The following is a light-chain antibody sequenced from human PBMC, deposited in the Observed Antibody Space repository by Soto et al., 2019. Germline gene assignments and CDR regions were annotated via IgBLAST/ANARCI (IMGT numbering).Light chain of an antibody. J-gene: IGKJ4*01. Sequence: PSALSGSPGECVHLSCRASQGIGDTLAWYQHKPGQTPGLLIYDTSARATGVPARFSVSRSGPEFTLTFNSRLSEDFAIYYCQRYNNWPLTVGGGTKVDIK. CDR3: QRYNNWPLT. CDR1: QGIGDT. CDR2: DTS. V-gene: IGKV3-15*01.